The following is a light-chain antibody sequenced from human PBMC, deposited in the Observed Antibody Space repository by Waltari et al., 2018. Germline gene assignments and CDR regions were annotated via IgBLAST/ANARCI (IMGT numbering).Light chain of an antibody. CDR3: QTGGHGTWV. J-gene: IGLJ3*02. CDR2: VNSDGSH. Sequence: QLVLTQSPSASASLGASVKLTCTLSSGHSSNVIAWLQQQPEKGPRYLLKVNSDGSHNKGDEIPDRCSGSSSGAERYLTISSLQSEDEADYYCQTGGHGTWVFGGGTKLTVL. V-gene: IGLV4-69*01. CDR1: SGHSSNV.